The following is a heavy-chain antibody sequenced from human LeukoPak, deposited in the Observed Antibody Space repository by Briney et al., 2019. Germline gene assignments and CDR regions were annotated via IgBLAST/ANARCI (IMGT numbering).Heavy chain of an antibody. CDR3: TKAPVNPCLGAFCYPFDS. J-gene: IGHJ4*02. Sequence: PGGSLRLSCAASGFTFTNYAMSWVRQTPGKGLEWVSATVGSRPDTYHADSVKGRFTVSRDNSKNTLYLQMNSLRAEDTAIYYCTKAPVNPCLGAFCYPFDSWGQGTLVTVSS. CDR2: TVGSRPDT. D-gene: IGHD2-15*01. CDR1: GFTFTNYA. V-gene: IGHV3-23*01.